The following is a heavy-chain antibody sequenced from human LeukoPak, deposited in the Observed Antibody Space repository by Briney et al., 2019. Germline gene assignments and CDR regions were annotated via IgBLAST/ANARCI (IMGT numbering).Heavy chain of an antibody. D-gene: IGHD3-10*01. V-gene: IGHV3-53*01. Sequence: PGGSLRLSCAASGFTVSSNYMSWVRQAPGKGLEWVSVIYSGGSTYYADSVKGRFTISRDNSKNTLYLQMNSLRAEDTAVYYCAREGLYYYGSGSYYSPLDYWGQGTLVTVSS. CDR3: AREGLYYYGSGSYYSPLDY. CDR2: IYSGGST. J-gene: IGHJ4*02. CDR1: GFTVSSNY.